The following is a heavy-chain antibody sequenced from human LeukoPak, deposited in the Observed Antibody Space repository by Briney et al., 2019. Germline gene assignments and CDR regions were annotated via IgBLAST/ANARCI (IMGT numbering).Heavy chain of an antibody. J-gene: IGHJ3*02. D-gene: IGHD1-7*01. CDR1: GFTFSSYW. CDR2: INSDGSST. CDR3: AVLTGTTLRSWGSSDAFDI. Sequence: PGGSLRLSCAASGFTFSSYWMHWVRQAPGKGLVWVSRINSDGSSTNYADSVKGRFTISRDDAKNTLYLQMNSLRAEDTAVYYCAVLTGTTLRSWGSSDAFDIWGQGTMVTVSS. V-gene: IGHV3-74*01.